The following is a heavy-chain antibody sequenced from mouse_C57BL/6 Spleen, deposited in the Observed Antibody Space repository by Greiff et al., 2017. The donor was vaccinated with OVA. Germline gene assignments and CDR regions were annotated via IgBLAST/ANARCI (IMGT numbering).Heavy chain of an antibody. D-gene: IGHD1-1*01. Sequence: VKLMESGAELVRPGASVTLSCKASGYTFTDYEMHWVKQTPVHGLEWIGAIDPETGGTAYNQKFKGKAILTADKSSSTAYMELRSLTSEDSAVYYCTDTTVVGGYAMDYWGQGTSVTVSS. CDR2: IDPETGGT. J-gene: IGHJ4*01. CDR3: TDTTVVGGYAMDY. CDR1: GYTFTDYE. V-gene: IGHV1-15*01.